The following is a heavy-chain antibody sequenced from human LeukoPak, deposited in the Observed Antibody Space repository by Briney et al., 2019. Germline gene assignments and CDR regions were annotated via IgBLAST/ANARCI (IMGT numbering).Heavy chain of an antibody. Sequence: PSETPSLTCTLSRGSTSSSSYYWGWIRHPPGKGLEWIGSISDSGSTYYSPSLKSRVTISVDTSKNPFYLKLTSVTAAVTAVYYGAKYTRGGYSRSLGLFGWRDYWGQGTLVTVSS. CDR1: RGSTSSSSYY. CDR3: AKYTRGGYSRSLGLFGWRDY. D-gene: IGHD6-6*01. J-gene: IGHJ4*02. V-gene: IGHV4-39*05. CDR2: ISDSGST.